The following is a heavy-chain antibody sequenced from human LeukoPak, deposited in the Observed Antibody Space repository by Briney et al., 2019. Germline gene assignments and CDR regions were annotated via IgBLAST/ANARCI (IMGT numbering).Heavy chain of an antibody. Sequence: GESLKISCKGSGYNFTSYWVAWVRQMPGKGLEWMGIIYPGDSDTRYSPSFQGQVTISADKSISTAYLQWSSLRASDTAMYYCARYGHSSSLPESPYWGQGTLVTVSS. CDR2: IYPGDSDT. V-gene: IGHV5-51*01. J-gene: IGHJ4*02. D-gene: IGHD6-13*01. CDR1: GYNFTSYW. CDR3: ARYGHSSSLPESPY.